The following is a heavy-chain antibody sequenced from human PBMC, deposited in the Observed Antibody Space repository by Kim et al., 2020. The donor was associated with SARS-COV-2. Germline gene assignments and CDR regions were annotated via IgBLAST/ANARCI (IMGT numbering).Heavy chain of an antibody. J-gene: IGHJ4*02. D-gene: IGHD6-19*01. V-gene: IGHV4-39*01. CDR2: IYYSGST. CDR3: ARHQSVAGYPSYFDY. Sequence: SETLSLTCTVSGGSISSSSYYWGWIRQPPGKGLEWIGSIYYSGSTYYNPSLKSRVTISVDTSKNQFSLKLSSVTAADTAVYYCARHQSVAGYPSYFDYWGQGTLVTVSS. CDR1: GGSISSSSYY.